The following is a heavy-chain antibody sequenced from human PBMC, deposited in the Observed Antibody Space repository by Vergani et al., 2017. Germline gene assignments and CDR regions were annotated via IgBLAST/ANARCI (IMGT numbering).Heavy chain of an antibody. CDR2: IYYSGST. CDR1: GGSISSYY. V-gene: IGHV4-59*01. CDR3: ARGVGATTLDY. J-gene: IGHJ4*02. D-gene: IGHD1-26*01. Sequence: QVQLQESGPGLVKPSETLSLTCTVSGGSISSYYWSWIRQPPGKGLGWIGYIYYSGSTNYNPSLKSRVTISVDTSKNQFSLKLSSVTAADTAVYYGARGVGATTLDYWGQGTLVTVSS.